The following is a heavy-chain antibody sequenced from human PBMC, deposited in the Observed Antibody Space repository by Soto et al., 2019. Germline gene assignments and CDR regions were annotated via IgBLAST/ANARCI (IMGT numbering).Heavy chain of an antibody. D-gene: IGHD3-16*02. Sequence: ASVKVSCKASGYTFTSYDINWVRQATGQGLEWMGWMNPNSGNTGYAQKFQGRVTMTRNTSISTAYMELSSLRSEDTAVYYCARGRTFGGVIVTSTWNYWGQGTLVTVSS. J-gene: IGHJ4*02. CDR1: GYTFTSYD. V-gene: IGHV1-8*01. CDR2: MNPNSGNT. CDR3: ARGRTFGGVIVTSTWNY.